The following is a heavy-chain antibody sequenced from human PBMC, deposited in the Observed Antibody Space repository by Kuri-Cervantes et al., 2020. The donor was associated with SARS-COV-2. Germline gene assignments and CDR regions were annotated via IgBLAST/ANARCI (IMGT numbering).Heavy chain of an antibody. CDR2: ITSDGDTT. D-gene: IGHD3-22*01. CDR3: AKDMYYDSSGFYDAFDI. CDR1: GFTFSTYR. J-gene: IGHJ3*02. Sequence: GESLKISCAASGFTFSTYRMHWIRQAPGKGLEYVSAITSDGDTTFYADSVKGRFTISRDNSKNTLYLQLGSLRAEDMAVYYCAKDMYYDSSGFYDAFDIWGQGTMVTVSS. V-gene: IGHV3-64*02.